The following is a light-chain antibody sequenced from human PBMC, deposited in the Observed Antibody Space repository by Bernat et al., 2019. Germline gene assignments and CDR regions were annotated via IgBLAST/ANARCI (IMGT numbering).Light chain of an antibody. CDR3: GKWDDSLNVWL. J-gene: IGLJ2*01. CDR1: STNIGSNT. Sequence: QSILTQPPSASGTPGQRVTIYCSGGSTNIGSNTVNWYQQVPGTAPKLLIFSKNQRPSGVPDRFSGSKSGTSASLAISGLQPDDEADYYCGKWDDSLNVWLFGGGTKLTVL. V-gene: IGLV1-44*01. CDR2: SKN.